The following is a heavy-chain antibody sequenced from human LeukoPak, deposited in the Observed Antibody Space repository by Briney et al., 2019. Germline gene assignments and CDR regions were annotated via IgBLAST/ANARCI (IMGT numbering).Heavy chain of an antibody. CDR1: GYSFTSYW. CDR3: ARRVGYGDNFEWDAFDI. Sequence: GESLKISCKGSGYSFTSYWIGWVRQVPGKGLGWMGIIYPGDSDTRYSPSFQGQVTISADKSISTAYLQWSSLKASDTAMYYCARRVGYGDNFEWDAFDIWGQGTMVTVSS. D-gene: IGHD4-23*01. V-gene: IGHV5-51*01. J-gene: IGHJ3*02. CDR2: IYPGDSDT.